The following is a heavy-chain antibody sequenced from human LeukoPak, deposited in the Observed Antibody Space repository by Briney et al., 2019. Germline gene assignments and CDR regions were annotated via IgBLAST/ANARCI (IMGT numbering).Heavy chain of an antibody. CDR3: ARDALSDFEWLSPIDY. J-gene: IGHJ4*02. V-gene: IGHV1-69*13. CDR2: IIPIFGTA. Sequence: ASVKVSCKASGGTFSIYAISWVRQAPGQGLEWMGGIIPIFGTANYAQKFQGRVTITADESTSTAYMELSSLRSEDTAVYYCARDALSDFEWLSPIDYWGQGTLVTVSS. CDR1: GGTFSIYA. D-gene: IGHD3-9*01.